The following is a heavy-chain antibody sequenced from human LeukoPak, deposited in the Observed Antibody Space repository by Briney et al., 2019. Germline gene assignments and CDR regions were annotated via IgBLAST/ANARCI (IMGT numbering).Heavy chain of an antibody. CDR3: ATGYYYDKFFYY. CDR1: GYTFTSYY. CDR2: INPSGGST. D-gene: IGHD3-22*01. V-gene: IGHV1-46*01. J-gene: IGHJ4*02. Sequence: ASVKVSCKASGYTFTSYYMHWVRQAPGQGLEWMGIINPSGGSTSYAQKFQGRVTMTEDTSTDTAYMELSSLRSEDTAVYYCATGYYYDKFFYYWGQGTLVTVSS.